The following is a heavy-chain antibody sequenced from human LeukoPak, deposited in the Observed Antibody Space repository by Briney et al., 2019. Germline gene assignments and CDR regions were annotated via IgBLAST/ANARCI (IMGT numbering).Heavy chain of an antibody. D-gene: IGHD3-10*01. V-gene: IGHV3-48*02. CDR1: GFTFSSIS. CDR3: ARSGYYGLGSDLFRPFDY. CDR2: ISSSSSTI. J-gene: IGHJ4*02. Sequence: GGSLRLSCAASGFTFSSISMDWVRQAPGKGLEWVSYISSSSSTIYYADSVKGRFTISRDNAKNSLYLQMNSLRDEDTAVYYCARSGYYGLGSDLFRPFDYWGQGTLVTVSS.